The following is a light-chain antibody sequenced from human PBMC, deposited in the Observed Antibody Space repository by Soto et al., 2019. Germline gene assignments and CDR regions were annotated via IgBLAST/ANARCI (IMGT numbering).Light chain of an antibody. CDR2: DTS. V-gene: IGKV3D-11*01. CDR3: QQRSSWPIT. CDR1: QGIGDT. J-gene: IGKJ5*01. Sequence: EVVMRQSPATLSVSPGEGATLSCRASQGIGDTLAWYQHKPGQTPRLLLYDTSTRATGVPTRFSGSGSGTDFTPTISSLEPEDFAVYYCQQRSSWPITFGQGTRLEIK.